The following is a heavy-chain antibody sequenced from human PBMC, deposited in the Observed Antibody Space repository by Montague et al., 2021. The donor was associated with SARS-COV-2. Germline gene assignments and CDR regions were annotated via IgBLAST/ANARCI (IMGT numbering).Heavy chain of an antibody. D-gene: IGHD5-12*01. V-gene: IGHV3-7*05. J-gene: IGHJ4*02. Sequence: SLRLSCAASGFTFSSYWMSWVRQAPGKGLEWVASIKEDGSEKDHVESVKGRFTISRDNAKNSLHLQMNSLRADDTAVYYCARDFAHYTGYVAGYFDYWGPGTLVTVSS. CDR3: ARDFAHYTGYVAGYFDY. CDR1: GFTFSSYW. CDR2: IKEDGSEK.